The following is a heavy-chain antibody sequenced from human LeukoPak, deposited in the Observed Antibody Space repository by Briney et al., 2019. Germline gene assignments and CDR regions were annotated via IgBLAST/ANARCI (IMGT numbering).Heavy chain of an antibody. CDR3: ARWGPSPSDY. J-gene: IGHJ4*02. CDR2: ISVYNGNT. Sequence: GASVKVSCKASGYIFINHGIAWVRQAPGQGLEYMGWISVYNGNTDYAQNLQGRVTMTTDTSTTTAYMELRSLTSDDTAVYYCARWGPSPSDYWGQGTLVTVSS. CDR1: GYIFINHG. D-gene: IGHD3-16*01. V-gene: IGHV1-18*01.